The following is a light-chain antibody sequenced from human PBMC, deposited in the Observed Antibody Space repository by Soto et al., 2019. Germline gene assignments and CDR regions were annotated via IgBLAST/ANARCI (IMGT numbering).Light chain of an antibody. J-gene: IGLJ1*01. CDR3: SSYTSSISYV. Sequence: QSALTQPASVSGSPGQSITISCTGTSSDVGGYKYVSWYQQHPDKAPKLMIYEVTNRPSGVSNRFSGSKSGNTASLTISGLQAEDEADYYCSSYTSSISYVFGTGTKVTVL. CDR1: SSDVGGYKY. CDR2: EVT. V-gene: IGLV2-14*01.